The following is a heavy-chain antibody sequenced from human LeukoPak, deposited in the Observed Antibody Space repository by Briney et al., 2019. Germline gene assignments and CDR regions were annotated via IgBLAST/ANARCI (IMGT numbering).Heavy chain of an antibody. CDR1: RFTFSNYG. V-gene: IGHV3-48*01. D-gene: IGHD1-26*01. J-gene: IGHJ4*02. Sequence: GGSLRLSCAASRFTFSNYGVNWVRQAPGKGLEWVSYINSRSSTIYYADSVRGRFTISRDNAKNSLYLQMNSLKAEDTAVYYCTTDLGWELLGYWGQGTLVTVSS. CDR3: TTDLGWELLGY. CDR2: INSRSSTI.